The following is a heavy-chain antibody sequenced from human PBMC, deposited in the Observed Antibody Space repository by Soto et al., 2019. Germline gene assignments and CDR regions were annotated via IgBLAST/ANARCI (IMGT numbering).Heavy chain of an antibody. Sequence: GGSLRLSCAASGFTFSSYAMSWVRQAPGKGLEWVSAISGSGGSTYYADSVKGRFTISRDNSKNTLYLQMNSLRAEDTAVYYCAKVGPKVVPAAVNWFDPWGQGTLVTVSS. CDR3: AKVGPKVVPAAVNWFDP. J-gene: IGHJ5*02. CDR1: GFTFSSYA. D-gene: IGHD2-2*01. CDR2: ISGSGGST. V-gene: IGHV3-23*01.